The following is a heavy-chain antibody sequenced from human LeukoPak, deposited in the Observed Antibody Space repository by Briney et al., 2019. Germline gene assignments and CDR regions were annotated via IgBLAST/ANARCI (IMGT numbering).Heavy chain of an antibody. D-gene: IGHD3-3*02. V-gene: IGHV4-31*03. J-gene: IGHJ3*02. CDR1: GGFISSGGYY. CDR3: AADLQAFAFDI. Sequence: ASETLSLTCTVSGGFISSGGYYWSWIRQHPGKGLEWIGYIYYSRSTFHNPSLKSRVTISVDTSKNQFSLKLNSVTAADTAVYYCAADLQAFAFDIWGQGTMVTVSS. CDR2: IYYSRST.